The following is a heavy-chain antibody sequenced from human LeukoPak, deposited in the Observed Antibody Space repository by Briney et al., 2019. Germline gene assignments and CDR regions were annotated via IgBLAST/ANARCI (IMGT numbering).Heavy chain of an antibody. Sequence: QSGGSLRLSCAASGFTFSSYGMHWVRQAPGKGLEWVAVIWYDGSNKYYADSVKGRFTISRVNSKNTLYLQMNSLRAEDTAVYYCARAVGPSNQWLVSGNIWGQGTMVTVSS. V-gene: IGHV3-33*01. CDR2: IWYDGSNK. J-gene: IGHJ3*02. D-gene: IGHD6-19*01. CDR3: ARAVGPSNQWLVSGNI. CDR1: GFTFSSYG.